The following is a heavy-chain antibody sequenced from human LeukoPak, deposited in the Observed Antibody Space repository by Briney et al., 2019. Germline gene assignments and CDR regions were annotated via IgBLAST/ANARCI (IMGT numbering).Heavy chain of an antibody. CDR2: IYSGGSS. D-gene: IGHD3-22*01. CDR1: GFTVSTNS. Sequence: GGSLRLSCAASGFTVSTNSMTWVRQAPGKGLEWVSVIYSGGSSYYADSVKGRFTISRDHSKNTLYLQMNSLRAEDTAVYYCARDWDYYEGHAFDIWGQGTMVTVSS. J-gene: IGHJ3*02. V-gene: IGHV3-53*01. CDR3: ARDWDYYEGHAFDI.